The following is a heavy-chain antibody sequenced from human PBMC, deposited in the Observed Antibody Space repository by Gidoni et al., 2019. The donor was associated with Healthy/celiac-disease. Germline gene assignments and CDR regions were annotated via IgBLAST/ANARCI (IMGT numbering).Heavy chain of an antibody. V-gene: IGHV1-24*01. CDR1: GSTLTELS. D-gene: IGHD2-15*01. CDR2: FDPEDGET. J-gene: IGHJ4*02. Sequence: QVQLVQSGAEVKKPGASVKVSCKVSGSTLTELSMHWVRQAPGKGLEWMGGFDPEDGETIYAQKFQGRVTMTEDTSTDTAYMELSSLRSEDTAVYYCATPYHPRGHKAASSRKWSWDYWGQGTLVTVSS. CDR3: ATPYHPRGHKAASSRKWSWDY.